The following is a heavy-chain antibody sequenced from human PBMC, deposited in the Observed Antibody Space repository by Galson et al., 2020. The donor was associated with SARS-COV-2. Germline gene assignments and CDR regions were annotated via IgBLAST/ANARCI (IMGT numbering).Heavy chain of an antibody. V-gene: IGHV4-38-2*02. J-gene: IGHJ5*02. D-gene: IGHD3-3*01. Sequence: SETLSLTCTVSGYSISSGYYWGWIRQPPGKGLEWIGSIYHSGSTYYNPSLKSRVTISVDTSKNQFSLKLSSVTAADTAVYYCARDNRAYDCWSGSLGANWFDPWGQGTLVTVSS. CDR3: ARDNRAYDCWSGSLGANWFDP. CDR2: IYHSGST. CDR1: GYSISSGYY.